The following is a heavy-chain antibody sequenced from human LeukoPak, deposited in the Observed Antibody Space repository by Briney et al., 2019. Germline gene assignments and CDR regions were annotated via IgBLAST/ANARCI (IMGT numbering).Heavy chain of an antibody. J-gene: IGHJ4*02. CDR1: GEPISSYY. CDR2: IYYSGST. D-gene: IGHD2-2*02. V-gene: IGHV4-39*01. Sequence: PSETLSLTCPVSGEPISSYYWGWIRQPPGKGLEWIGSIYYSGSTYYNPSLKSRVTISVDTSKNQFSLKLSSVTAADTAVYYCARFGYCSSTSCYTIYYFDYWGQGTLVTVSS. CDR3: ARFGYCSSTSCYTIYYFDY.